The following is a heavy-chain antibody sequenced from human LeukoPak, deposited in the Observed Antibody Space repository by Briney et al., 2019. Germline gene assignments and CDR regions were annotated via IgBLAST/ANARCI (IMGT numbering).Heavy chain of an antibody. Sequence: SETLSLTCAVSGGSFSGNSWSWLRQSPGKGLEWIGEISFSGGVTYNPSLKSRVTISVDTSKNQFSLKLSSVTAADTAVYYCARGGSGYLIGFPFDYWGQGTLVTVSS. CDR2: ISFSGGV. D-gene: IGHD3-22*01. J-gene: IGHJ4*02. V-gene: IGHV4-34*01. CDR3: ARGGSGYLIGFPFDY. CDR1: GGSFSGNS.